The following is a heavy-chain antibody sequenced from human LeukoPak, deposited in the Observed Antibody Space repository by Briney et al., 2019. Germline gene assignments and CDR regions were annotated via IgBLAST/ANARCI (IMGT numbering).Heavy chain of an antibody. CDR3: ASSGDYSSSSVFY. J-gene: IGHJ4*02. Sequence: ASVKVSCKASGYTFTSYDINWVRQATGQGLEWMGWMNPNSGNTGYAQKFQGRVTITRNTSISAAYMELSSLRSEDTAVYYCASSGDYSSSSVFYWGQGTLVTVSS. D-gene: IGHD6-6*01. V-gene: IGHV1-8*03. CDR1: GYTFTSYD. CDR2: MNPNSGNT.